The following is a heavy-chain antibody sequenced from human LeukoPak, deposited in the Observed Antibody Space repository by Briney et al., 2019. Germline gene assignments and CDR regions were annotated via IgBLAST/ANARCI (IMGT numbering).Heavy chain of an antibody. CDR1: GASTTNSRYY. D-gene: IGHD3/OR15-3a*01. Sequence: ASETLSLTCSVSGASTTNSRYYWVWIRQPPGKGLEWIGSVSYKGVTYYGPSFRSRFAISIDTSRDQFSLSLASVTAADTAVYYCATLTMSGLGIIPPAPWGQGTLVTVSS. V-gene: IGHV4-39*01. CDR3: ATLTMSGLGIIPPAP. J-gene: IGHJ5*02. CDR2: VSYKGVT.